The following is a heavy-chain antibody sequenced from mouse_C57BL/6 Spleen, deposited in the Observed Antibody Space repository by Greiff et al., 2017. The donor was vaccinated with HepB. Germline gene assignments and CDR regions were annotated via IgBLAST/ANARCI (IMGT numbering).Heavy chain of an antibody. V-gene: IGHV1-7*01. J-gene: IGHJ4*01. Sequence: VQLQQSGAELAKPGASVKLSCKASGYTFTSYWMHWVKQRPGQGLEWIGYINPSSGYTKYNQKFKDKATLTADKSSSTAYIQLSSLTYEDSAVYYCARRSYYDYDALYYYAMDYWGQGTSVTVSS. CDR3: ARRSYYDYDALYYYAMDY. D-gene: IGHD2-4*01. CDR2: INPSSGYT. CDR1: GYTFTSYW.